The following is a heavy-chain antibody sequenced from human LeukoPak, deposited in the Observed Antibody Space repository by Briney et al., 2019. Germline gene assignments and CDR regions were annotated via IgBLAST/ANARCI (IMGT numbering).Heavy chain of an antibody. V-gene: IGHV4-34*01. Sequence: SETLSLTCAVYGGSFSGYYWSRIRQPPGKGLEWIGEINHSGSTNYNPSLKSRVTISVDTSKNQFSLKLSSVTAANTAVYYCARVLYSSSWYYFDYWGQGTLVTVSS. CDR2: INHSGST. D-gene: IGHD6-13*01. CDR3: ARVLYSSSWYYFDY. CDR1: GGSFSGYY. J-gene: IGHJ4*02.